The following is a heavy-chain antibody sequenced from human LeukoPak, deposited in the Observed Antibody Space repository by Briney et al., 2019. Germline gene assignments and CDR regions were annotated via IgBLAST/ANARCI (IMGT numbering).Heavy chain of an antibody. CDR3: AKGIVPQNYYDSSGYFDY. D-gene: IGHD3-22*01. J-gene: IGHJ4*02. CDR2: ISWDGGST. V-gene: IGHV3-43D*03. Sequence: GGSLRLSCAASGFTFDDYAMHWVRQAPGKGLEWVSLISWDGGSTYYADSVKGRFTISRDNAKNSLYLQMNSLRAEDTALYYCAKGIVPQNYYDSSGYFDYWGQGTLVTVSS. CDR1: GFTFDDYA.